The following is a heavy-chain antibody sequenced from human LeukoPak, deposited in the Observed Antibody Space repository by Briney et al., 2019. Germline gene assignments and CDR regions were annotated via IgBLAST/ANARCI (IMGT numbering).Heavy chain of an antibody. CDR2: TYYSGST. CDR3: ARDPYGDYHDY. V-gene: IGHV4-59*01. Sequence: PSETLSLTCTVSGGSISSYYWSWIRQPPGKGLEWIGYTYYSGSTNYNPSLKSRVTISVDTSKNQFSLKLSSVTAADTAVYYCARDPYGDYHDYWGQGTLVTVSS. D-gene: IGHD4-17*01. CDR1: GGSISSYY. J-gene: IGHJ4*02.